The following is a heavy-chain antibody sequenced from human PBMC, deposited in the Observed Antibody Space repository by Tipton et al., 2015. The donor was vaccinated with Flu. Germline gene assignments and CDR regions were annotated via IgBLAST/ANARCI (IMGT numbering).Heavy chain of an antibody. CDR2: ISYDGSTT. V-gene: IGHV3-30*03. Sequence: SLRLSCATSGFTFSGYTMHWVRQAPGKGLEWVAVISYDGSTTYNADSVKGRFTISRDNSKNTLYLQMNSLRAEDTAVYFCSRRGRDAYNPYFDYWGQGAQVTVSS. D-gene: IGHD5-24*01. CDR1: GFTFSGYT. J-gene: IGHJ4*02. CDR3: SRRGRDAYNPYFDY.